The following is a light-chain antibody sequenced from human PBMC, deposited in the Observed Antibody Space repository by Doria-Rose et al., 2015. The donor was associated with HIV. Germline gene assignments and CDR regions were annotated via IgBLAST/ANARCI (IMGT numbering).Light chain of an antibody. CDR2: DGS. CDR1: QSSSSTY. Sequence: TQSPGTLSLSPGERATLSCRASQSSSSTYLAWYRQKPGQAPSLLIYDGSTRATGIPDGFSASGSGTDFTLTINRLEPEDFALYYCHQYGTSWTFGQGTKVEI. J-gene: IGKJ1*01. CDR3: HQYGTSWT. V-gene: IGKV3-20*01.